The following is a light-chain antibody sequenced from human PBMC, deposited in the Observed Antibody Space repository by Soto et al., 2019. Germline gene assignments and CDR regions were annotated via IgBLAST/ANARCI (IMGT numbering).Light chain of an antibody. Sequence: QSVLTQPASVSGSPGQWITISCTGTSSAIGHYIHVSWLQQHPGKAPKSMIYDDSNRSPGVSNRYSGSKSGNTASLTISGLQDKDDAYYYCSSSTNTGTWVFGGGTKLTVL. V-gene: IGLV2-14*01. CDR1: SSAIGHYIH. J-gene: IGLJ3*02. CDR2: DDS. CDR3: SSSTNTGTWV.